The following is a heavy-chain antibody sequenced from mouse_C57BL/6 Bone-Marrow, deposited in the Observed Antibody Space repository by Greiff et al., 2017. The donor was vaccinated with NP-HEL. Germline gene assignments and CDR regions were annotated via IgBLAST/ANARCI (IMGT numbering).Heavy chain of an antibody. D-gene: IGHD1-1*01. CDR2: ISDGGSYT. Sequence: EVNVVESGGGLVKPGGSLKLSCAASGFTFSSYAMSWVRQTPEKRLEWVATISDGGSYTYYPDNVKGRFTISRDNANNNLYLQMSHLKSEDTAMYYCAREKVYYYVSSYEDYAMDYWGQGTSVTVSS. CDR3: AREKVYYYVSSYEDYAMDY. CDR1: GFTFSSYA. J-gene: IGHJ4*01. V-gene: IGHV5-4*01.